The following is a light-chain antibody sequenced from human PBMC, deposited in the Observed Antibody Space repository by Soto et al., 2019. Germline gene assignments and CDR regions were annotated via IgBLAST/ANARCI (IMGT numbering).Light chain of an antibody. CDR1: QSVSSN. Sequence: EIVMTQSPATLSVSPGQRATLSCRASQSVSSNLAWYQQKPGQAPRLLIFGAFIRATGIPARFSGSGSGTEFTLTISRLQSEDFAVYYCQQYNNWPPITFGQGTRLEIK. J-gene: IGKJ5*01. CDR2: GAF. CDR3: QQYNNWPPIT. V-gene: IGKV3-15*01.